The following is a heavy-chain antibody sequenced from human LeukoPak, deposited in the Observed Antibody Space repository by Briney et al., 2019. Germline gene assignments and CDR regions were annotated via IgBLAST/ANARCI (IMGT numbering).Heavy chain of an antibody. D-gene: IGHD3-3*01. V-gene: IGHV3-23*01. CDR1: GFTVSSNY. Sequence: GGSLRLSCTVSGFTVSSNYMSWVRQAPRKGLEWVSDISGGGIRTDYADSVKGRFTISRDNSRHTLYLQMNSLRAEDTAVYYCAKRSGGPSPFDYWGQGTLVTVSS. CDR2: ISGGGIRT. CDR3: AKRSGGPSPFDY. J-gene: IGHJ4*02.